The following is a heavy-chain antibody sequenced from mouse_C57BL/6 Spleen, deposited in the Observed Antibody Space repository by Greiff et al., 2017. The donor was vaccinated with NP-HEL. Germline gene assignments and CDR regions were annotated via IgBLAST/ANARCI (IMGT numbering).Heavy chain of an antibody. J-gene: IGHJ4*01. CDR3: AREGFITTVVATDYYAMDY. V-gene: IGHV1-55*01. Sequence: QVHVKQPGAELVKPGASVKMSCKASGYTFTSYWITWVKQRPGQGLEWIGDIYPGSGSTNYNEKFKSKATLTVDTSSSTAYMQLSSLTSEDSAVYYCAREGFITTVVATDYYAMDYWGQGTSVTVSS. D-gene: IGHD1-1*01. CDR1: GYTFTSYW. CDR2: IYPGSGST.